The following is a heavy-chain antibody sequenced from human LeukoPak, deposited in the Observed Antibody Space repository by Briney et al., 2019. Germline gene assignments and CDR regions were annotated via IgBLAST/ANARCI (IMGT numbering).Heavy chain of an antibody. J-gene: IGHJ3*02. CDR3: ARHMRTAEYAFDI. V-gene: IGHV4-61*05. Sequence: SETLSLTCTVSGGSISSSSYWAWIRQPPGKGLEWIGYIYYSGSTNYNPSLKSRVTISVDTSKNQFSLKLSSVTAADTAVYYCARHMRTAEYAFDIWGQGTMVTVSS. D-gene: IGHD1-1*01. CDR1: GGSISSSSY. CDR2: IYYSGST.